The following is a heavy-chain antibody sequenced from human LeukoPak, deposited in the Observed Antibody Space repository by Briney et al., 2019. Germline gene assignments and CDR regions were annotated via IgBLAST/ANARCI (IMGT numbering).Heavy chain of an antibody. CDR1: GYTFTGYY. V-gene: IGHV1-2*02. J-gene: IGHJ6*02. CDR2: INPNSGGT. CDR3: ARYCSGGSCQYGMDV. D-gene: IGHD2-15*01. Sequence: ASVKVSCKASGYTFTGYYMHWVRQAPGQGLEWMGWINPNSGGTNYAQKFQGRVTTTRDTSISTAYMELSRLRSDDTAVYYCARYCSGGSCQYGMDVWGQGTTVTVSS.